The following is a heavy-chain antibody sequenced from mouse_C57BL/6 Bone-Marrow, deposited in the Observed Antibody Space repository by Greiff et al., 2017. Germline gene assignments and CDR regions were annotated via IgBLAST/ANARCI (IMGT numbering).Heavy chain of an antibody. J-gene: IGHJ3*01. D-gene: IGHD2-1*01. Sequence: VQLQQSGAELARPGASVKLSCKASGYTFTSYGISWVKQRTGQGLEWIGAIYPRSGNTYYNEKFKGKATLTADKSSSTAYMELRSLTSEDSAVYFCARYGNYVGFAYWGQGTLVTVSA. CDR3: ARYGNYVGFAY. CDR2: IYPRSGNT. CDR1: GYTFTSYG. V-gene: IGHV1-81*01.